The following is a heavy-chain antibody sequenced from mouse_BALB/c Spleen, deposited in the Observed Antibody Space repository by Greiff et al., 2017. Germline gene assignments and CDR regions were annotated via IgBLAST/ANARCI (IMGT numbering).Heavy chain of an antibody. Sequence: VKLMESGPGLVAPSQSLSITCTVSGFSLTSYGVHWVRQPPGKGLEWLGVIWAGGSTNYNSALMSRLSISKDNSKSQVFLKMNSLQTDDTAMYYCARDGGQLGLRSFAYWGQGTLVTVSA. J-gene: IGHJ3*01. CDR3: ARDGGQLGLRSFAY. D-gene: IGHD3-1*01. V-gene: IGHV2-9*02. CDR1: GFSLTSYG. CDR2: IWAGGST.